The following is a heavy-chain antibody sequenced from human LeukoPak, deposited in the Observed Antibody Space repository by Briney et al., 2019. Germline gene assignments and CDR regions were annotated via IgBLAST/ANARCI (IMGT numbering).Heavy chain of an antibody. CDR2: INHSGST. J-gene: IGHJ6*02. V-gene: IGHV4-34*01. CDR1: GGSFSGYY. Sequence: PSETLSLTCAVYGGSFSGYYWSWICQPPGKGLEWNGEINHSGSTNYNPSLKSRVTISVDTSKNQFSLKLSSVTAADTAMYYCARSHFERRYGGYDRVYYYYYGMDVWGQGTTVTVSS. D-gene: IGHD5-12*01. CDR3: ARSHFERRYGGYDRVYYYYYGMDV.